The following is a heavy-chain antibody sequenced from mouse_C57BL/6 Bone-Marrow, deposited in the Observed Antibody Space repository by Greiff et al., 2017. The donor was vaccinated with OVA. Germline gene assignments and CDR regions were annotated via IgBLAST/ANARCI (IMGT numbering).Heavy chain of an antibody. CDR2: IYPRSGNT. CDR3: ARGNYGNYFYAMDY. J-gene: IGHJ4*01. D-gene: IGHD2-1*01. V-gene: IGHV1-81*01. Sequence: VQLQQSGAELARPGASVKLSCKASGYTFTSSGISWVKQRTGQGLEWIGEIYPRSGNTYYNEKFKGKATLTADKSSSTAYMELRSLTSEDSAVYFCARGNYGNYFYAMDYWGQGTSVTVSS. CDR1: GYTFTSSG.